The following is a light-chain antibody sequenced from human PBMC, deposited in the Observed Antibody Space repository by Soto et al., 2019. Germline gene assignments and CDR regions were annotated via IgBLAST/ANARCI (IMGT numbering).Light chain of an antibody. Sequence: EVVLAQSPATLSLSPGDRATLSCRANESVSTYLAWYQQKPGQSPRLLIYDTSKRATGIPARFSGSGSGTDFTLTIVSLEPEDFVFYYCQERSSWPLPFGGGTKVDI. CDR3: QERSSWPLP. CDR2: DTS. V-gene: IGKV3-11*01. CDR1: ESVSTY. J-gene: IGKJ4*01.